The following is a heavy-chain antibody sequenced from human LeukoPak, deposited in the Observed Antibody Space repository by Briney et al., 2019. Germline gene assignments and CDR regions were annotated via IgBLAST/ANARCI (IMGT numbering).Heavy chain of an antibody. CDR1: GGSISNYY. V-gene: IGHV4-59*01. CDR2: MYYSATT. Sequence: SETLSLTCTVSGGSISNYYWSWIRQPPGQGLEWIGYMYYSATTNHNPSLKSRVTISVDTSKNQFSLKLSSVTAADTAVYYCARGGQGWPYNWFDPWGQGTLVTVSS. D-gene: IGHD5-24*01. CDR3: ARGGQGWPYNWFDP. J-gene: IGHJ5*02.